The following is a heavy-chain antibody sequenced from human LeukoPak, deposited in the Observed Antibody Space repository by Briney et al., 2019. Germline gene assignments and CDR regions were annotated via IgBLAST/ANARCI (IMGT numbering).Heavy chain of an antibody. CDR3: ARGALRYFDWLSLTGFDY. V-gene: IGHV1-46*01. CDR2: FHPSGGST. D-gene: IGHD3-9*01. CDR1: GYTFTNYY. Sequence: ASVKVSCKASGYTFTNYYMHWVRQAPGQGLEWMGIFHPSGGSTIYAQKFQGRVTVTRNTSISTAYMELSSLRSEDTAVYYCARGALRYFDWLSLTGFDYWGQGTLVTVSS. J-gene: IGHJ4*02.